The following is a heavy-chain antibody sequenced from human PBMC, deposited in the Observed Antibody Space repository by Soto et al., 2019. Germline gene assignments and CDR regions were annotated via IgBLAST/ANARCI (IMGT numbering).Heavy chain of an antibody. J-gene: IGHJ6*02. CDR3: ARASKPTETYGDLGSLYYYGMDV. CDR2: ISYDGSNK. CDR1: GFTFSSYA. Sequence: GGSLRLSCAASGFTFSSYAMHWVRQAPGKGLEWVAVISYDGSNKYYADSVKGRFTISRDNSKNTLYLQMNSLRAEDTAVYYCARASKPTETYGDLGSLYYYGMDVWGQGTTVTVSS. D-gene: IGHD4-17*01. V-gene: IGHV3-30-3*01.